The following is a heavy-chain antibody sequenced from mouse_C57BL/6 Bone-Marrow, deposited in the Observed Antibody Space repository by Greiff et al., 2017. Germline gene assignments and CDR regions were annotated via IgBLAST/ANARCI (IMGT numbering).Heavy chain of an antibody. CDR1: GFTFSDFY. J-gene: IGHJ1*03. Sequence: EVKLVESGGGLVQSGRSLRLSCATSGFTFSDFYMEWVRQAPGKGLEWIAASRNKANDYTTEYSASVKGRFIVSRDTSQSILYLQMNALRAEDTAIYYCARDALLYYGSSYWYFDVWGTGTTVTVSS. CDR2: SRNKANDYTT. CDR3: ARDALLYYGSSYWYFDV. D-gene: IGHD1-1*01. V-gene: IGHV7-1*01.